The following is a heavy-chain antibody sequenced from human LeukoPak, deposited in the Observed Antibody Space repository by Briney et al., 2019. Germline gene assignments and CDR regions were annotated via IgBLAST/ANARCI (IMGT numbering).Heavy chain of an antibody. CDR1: GFTFSSYA. CDR2: ISGSGGST. Sequence: GGSLRLSCAASGFTFSSYAMSWVRQAPGKGLEWVSAISGSGGSTYYADSVKGRFTISRDNSKNTLYLQMNSLKAEDAALYYCAKGNYGEKIDYWGPGTLVTVSS. D-gene: IGHD4-17*01. J-gene: IGHJ4*02. V-gene: IGHV3-23*01. CDR3: AKGNYGEKIDY.